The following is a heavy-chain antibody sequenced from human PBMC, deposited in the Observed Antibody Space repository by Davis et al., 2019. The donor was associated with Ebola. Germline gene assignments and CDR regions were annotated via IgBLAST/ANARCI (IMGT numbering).Heavy chain of an antibody. CDR1: GGSISSYY. CDR2: IYYSGST. Sequence: MPSETLSLTCTVSGGSISSYYWSWIRQPPGKGLEWIGYIYYSGSTYYNPSLKSRVTISVDTSKNQFSLKLSSVTAADTAVYYCARVQIGLRFLEWFFDYWGQGTLVTVSS. V-gene: IGHV4-59*08. D-gene: IGHD3-3*01. J-gene: IGHJ4*02. CDR3: ARVQIGLRFLEWFFDY.